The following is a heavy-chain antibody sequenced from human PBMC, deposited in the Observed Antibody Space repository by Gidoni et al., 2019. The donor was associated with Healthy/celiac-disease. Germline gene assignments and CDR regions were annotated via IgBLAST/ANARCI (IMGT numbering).Heavy chain of an antibody. D-gene: IGHD4-17*01. Sequence: QVPLQESGPGLVKPSATLSLTCTVSGGSISSYYWSWIRQPPGKGLEWIGYIYYSGSTNYNPSLKSRVTISVDTSKNQFSLKLSSVTAADTAVYYCARATTVTTFDYWGQGTLVTVSS. J-gene: IGHJ4*02. CDR1: GGSISSYY. CDR3: ARATTVTTFDY. CDR2: IYYSGST. V-gene: IGHV4-59*01.